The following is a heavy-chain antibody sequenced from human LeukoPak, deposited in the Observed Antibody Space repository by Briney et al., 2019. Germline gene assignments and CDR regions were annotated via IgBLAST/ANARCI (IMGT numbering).Heavy chain of an antibody. CDR1: GGSISSYY. V-gene: IGHV4-59*01. Sequence: PSETLSLTCTVSGGSISSYYWSWSRQPPGKGLEWIGYIYYSGSTNYNPSLKSRVTISVDTSKNQFSLKLSSVTAADTAVYYCARSLIGSGYHWFDPWGQGTLVTVSS. CDR3: ARSLIGSGYHWFDP. CDR2: IYYSGST. J-gene: IGHJ5*02. D-gene: IGHD3-22*01.